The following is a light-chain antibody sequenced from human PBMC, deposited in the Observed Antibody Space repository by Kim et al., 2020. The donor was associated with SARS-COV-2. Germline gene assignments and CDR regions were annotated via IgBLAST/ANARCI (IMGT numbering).Light chain of an antibody. V-gene: IGLV2-11*01. Sequence: GQSVTLSGTGAGSDVGGYDYVSWYQQNPGKAPKLMIYDVSKRPSGVPDRFSGSKSGNTASLTISGLQADDEADYYCCSYAGTYTWVFGGGTQLTVL. CDR3: CSYAGTYTWV. CDR1: GSDVGGYDY. J-gene: IGLJ3*02. CDR2: DVS.